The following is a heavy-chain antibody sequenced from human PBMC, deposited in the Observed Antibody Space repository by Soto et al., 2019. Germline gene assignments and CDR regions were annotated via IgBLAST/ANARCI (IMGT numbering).Heavy chain of an antibody. Sequence: EVHLLESGGGLIQPGGSLRLSCAASEFTFSGYAMSWVRQAPGRGLEWVSAISGSGGSTFYADSVKGRFTISRDNSKDTMYLQMHSLRVEDTAVYYCAKATYYDFWSGSGPFDYWGLGALVSVSS. CDR3: AKATYYDFWSGSGPFDY. CDR2: ISGSGGST. V-gene: IGHV3-23*01. J-gene: IGHJ4*02. D-gene: IGHD3-3*01. CDR1: EFTFSGYA.